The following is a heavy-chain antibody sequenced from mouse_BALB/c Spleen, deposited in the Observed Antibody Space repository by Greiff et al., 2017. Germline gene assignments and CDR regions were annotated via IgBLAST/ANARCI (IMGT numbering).Heavy chain of an antibody. D-gene: IGHD1-2*01. CDR1: GYAFSSYW. V-gene: IGHV1-80*01. CDR3: ASWGAGYVLDY. CDR2: IYPGDGDT. Sequence: QVQLQQSGAELVRPGSSVKISCKASGYAFSSYWMNWVKQRPGQGLEWIGQIYPGDGDTNYNGKFKGKATLTADKSSSTAYMQLSSLTSEDTAVYYCASWGAGYVLDYWGQGTTLTVSS. J-gene: IGHJ2*01.